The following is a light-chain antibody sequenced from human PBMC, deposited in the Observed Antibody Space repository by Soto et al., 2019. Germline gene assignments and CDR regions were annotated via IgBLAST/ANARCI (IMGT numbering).Light chain of an antibody. CDR3: QQYNHWSRT. CDR1: QSVSSN. J-gene: IGKJ1*01. CDR2: GAS. Sequence: EIVMTQSPATLSVSPGERATLSCRASQSVSSNLAWYQQKPGQAPRLLIYGASTRATGIPARFSGSGSGTECTLTISSMQYDYFAVYFCQQYNHWSRTFGQGTKVEIK. V-gene: IGKV3-15*01.